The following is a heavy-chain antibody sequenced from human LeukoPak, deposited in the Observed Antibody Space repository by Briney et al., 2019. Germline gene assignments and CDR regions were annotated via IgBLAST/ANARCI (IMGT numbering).Heavy chain of an antibody. CDR2: ISAYNGNT. CDR3: ARESSGSHDAFDI. J-gene: IGHJ3*02. CDR1: SYTFTSYG. Sequence: ASVKVSCKASSYTFTSYGISWVGQAPGQGLEWMGWISAYNGNTIYAQKLQVRVTMTTDTSTSTAYMELRSLRSDDTAVYYCARESSGSHDAFDIWGQGTMVTVSS. D-gene: IGHD6-19*01. V-gene: IGHV1-18*01.